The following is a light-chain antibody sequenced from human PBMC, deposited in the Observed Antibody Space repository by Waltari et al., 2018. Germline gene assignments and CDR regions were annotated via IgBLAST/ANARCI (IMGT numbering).Light chain of an antibody. J-gene: IGKJ2*01. CDR1: QGVSSY. CDR3: LQSSNWYT. Sequence: IVFTQSPATLSLFPGERATLSCRARQGVSSYLAWYQLKPGQAPRLLIYGASNRATGTPARFSGSASGTDFTLTINSLEPEDFAFYYCLQSSNWYTFGQGTKLEIK. V-gene: IGKV3-11*01. CDR2: GAS.